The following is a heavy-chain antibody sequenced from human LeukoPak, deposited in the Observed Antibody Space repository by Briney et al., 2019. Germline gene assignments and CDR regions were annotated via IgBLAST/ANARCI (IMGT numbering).Heavy chain of an antibody. Sequence: PGGSLRLSCAASGFSFDDYAMLWVRQAPGKGLEWVSLISEDGGGTHYADSVKGRFTISRDNSRKSLYLQMNSLRSEDTALYYCAKDSYPYLYYYGMDVWGQGTTVTVS. CDR2: ISEDGGGT. J-gene: IGHJ6*02. CDR3: AKDSYPYLYYYGMDV. V-gene: IGHV3-43*02. CDR1: GFSFDDYA. D-gene: IGHD2-15*01.